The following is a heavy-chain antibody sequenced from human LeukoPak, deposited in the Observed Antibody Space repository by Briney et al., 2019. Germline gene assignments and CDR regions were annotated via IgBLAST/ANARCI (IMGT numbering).Heavy chain of an antibody. CDR1: GGSISSSNW. CDR2: ISYTGST. D-gene: IGHD2-2*01. Sequence: SETLSLTCAVSGGSISSSNWWSWVRQPPGKGLEWIGYISYTGSTNYNPSLKSRVTISVDTSKNQFSLKLSSVTAADTAVYYCASLYCSRTSCYFLDPWGQGTLVTVSS. CDR3: ASLYCSRTSCYFLDP. V-gene: IGHV4-4*02. J-gene: IGHJ5*02.